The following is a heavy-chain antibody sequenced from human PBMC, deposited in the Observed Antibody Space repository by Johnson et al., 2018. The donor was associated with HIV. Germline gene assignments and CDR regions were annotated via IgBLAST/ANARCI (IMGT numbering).Heavy chain of an antibody. V-gene: IGHV3-30-3*01. Sequence: QVQLVESGGGVVQPGRSLRLSCAASGFTFSSYAMHWVRQAPGKGLEWVAVISYDGSNKYYADSVKGRFTISRDNSKKTLYLQMNSLRAEDTAVYYCAKDFCSSQPGGAFDIWGQGTMVTVSS. J-gene: IGHJ3*02. CDR3: AKDFCSSQPGGAFDI. D-gene: IGHD6-6*01. CDR2: ISYDGSNK. CDR1: GFTFSSYA.